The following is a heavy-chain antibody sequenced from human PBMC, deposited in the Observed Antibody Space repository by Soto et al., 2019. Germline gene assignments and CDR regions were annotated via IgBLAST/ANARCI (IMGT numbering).Heavy chain of an antibody. D-gene: IGHD2-15*01. Sequence: QVQLQELGPGLVKPSQTLSLTCVVSGASIRGDGPYWSWVRQFPGKGLEWIGYIHVSGTPFYSLSPKSRVSILLDTSESSFSLQLSSATAADTAVDDCARDRGCRDSDNYGIDVWGQGITVTV. V-gene: IGHV4-31*11. J-gene: IGHJ6*02. CDR2: IHVSGTP. CDR3: ARDRGCRDSDNYGIDV. CDR1: GASIRGDGPY.